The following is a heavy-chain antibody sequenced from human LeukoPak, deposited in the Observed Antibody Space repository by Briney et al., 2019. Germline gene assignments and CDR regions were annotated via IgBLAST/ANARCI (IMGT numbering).Heavy chain of an antibody. D-gene: IGHD2-2*01. CDR2: IKQDGSEK. J-gene: IGHJ4*02. V-gene: IGHV3-7*03. Sequence: GGSLRLSCAASGFSFSSYWTSWVRQAPGKGLEWVANIKQDGSEKYYVDSVKGRFTISRDNSKNTLYLQMNSLRAEDTAIYYCAKDYCSSTSCPQKDWGQGTLVTVSS. CDR3: AKDYCSSTSCPQKD. CDR1: GFSFSSYW.